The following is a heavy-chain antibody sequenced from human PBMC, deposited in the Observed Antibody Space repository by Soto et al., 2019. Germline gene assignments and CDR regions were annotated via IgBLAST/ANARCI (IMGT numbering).Heavy chain of an antibody. CDR3: ARDEGAAAGTGGY. D-gene: IGHD6-13*01. Sequence: QVQLQESGPGLVKPSGTLSLTCAVSGGSISSSNWWCWVCQPPGKGLEWIGEIYHSGITNYNASRNRRVTISGEQAKNQFSLKLSSVTAADTALYYCARDEGAAAGTGGYWGQGTLVTVSS. CDR1: GGSISSSNW. J-gene: IGHJ4*02. V-gene: IGHV4-4*02. CDR2: IYHSGIT.